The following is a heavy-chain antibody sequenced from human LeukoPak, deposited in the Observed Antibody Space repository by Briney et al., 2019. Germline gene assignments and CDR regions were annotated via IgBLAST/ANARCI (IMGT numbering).Heavy chain of an antibody. CDR1: GYTFTGYY. Sequence: PGASVKASCKASGYTFTGYYMHWVRQAPGQGLEWMGWINPNSGGTNYAQKFQGWVTMTRDTSISTAYMELSRLRSDDTAVYYCARDSGIAVAGTRPTGDFDYWGQGTLVTVSS. V-gene: IGHV1-2*04. CDR2: INPNSGGT. D-gene: IGHD6-19*01. J-gene: IGHJ4*02. CDR3: ARDSGIAVAGTRPTGDFDY.